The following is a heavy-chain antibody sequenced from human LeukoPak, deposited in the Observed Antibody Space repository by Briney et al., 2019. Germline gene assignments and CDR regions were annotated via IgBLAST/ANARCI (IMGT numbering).Heavy chain of an antibody. CDR3: AKSRGGPTMVRGVTSATDVYGMDV. J-gene: IGHJ6*02. Sequence: GGSLRLSCAASGFTFDDYAMHWVRQAPGKGLEWVSLISGDGYSTYYADSVKGRFTISRDNSKNSLYLQMNSLRTEDTALYYCAKSRGGPTMVRGVTSATDVYGMDVWGPGATVTVSS. V-gene: IGHV3-43*02. CDR1: GFTFDDYA. D-gene: IGHD3-10*01. CDR2: ISGDGYST.